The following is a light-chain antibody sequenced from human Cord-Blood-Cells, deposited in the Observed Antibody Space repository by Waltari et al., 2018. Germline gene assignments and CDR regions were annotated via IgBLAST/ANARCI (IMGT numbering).Light chain of an antibody. CDR1: SSDVGGYNY. Sequence: QSALTQTRSVSGSPGQSVTISCTGTSSDVGGYNYVFWYQQHPGKAPELMIYDVSKRPSGVPDRFSGSKSGNTASLTISGLQAEDEADYYCCSYAGSYTLVFGGGTKLTVL. V-gene: IGLV2-11*01. CDR3: CSYAGSYTLV. J-gene: IGLJ2*01. CDR2: DVS.